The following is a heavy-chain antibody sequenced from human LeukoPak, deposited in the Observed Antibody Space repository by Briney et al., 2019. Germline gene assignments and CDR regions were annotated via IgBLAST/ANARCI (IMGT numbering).Heavy chain of an antibody. CDR3: ARDSSGSSIDY. J-gene: IGHJ4*02. CDR2: IIPILGIA. Sequence: SVKVSCKASGGSFSSYAISWVRQAPGQGLEWMGRIIPILGIANYAQKFQGRVTITADKSTSTAYMELSSLRSEDTAVYYCARDSSGSSIDYWGQGTLVTVSS. V-gene: IGHV1-69*04. CDR1: GGSFSSYA. D-gene: IGHD3-10*01.